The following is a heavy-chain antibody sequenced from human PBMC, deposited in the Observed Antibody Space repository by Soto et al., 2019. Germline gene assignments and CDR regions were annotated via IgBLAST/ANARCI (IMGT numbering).Heavy chain of an antibody. CDR2: ISYDGSNK. CDR1: GFTFSSYG. V-gene: IGHV3-30*18. CDR3: AKDLLPLAYNWNFPNWFDP. J-gene: IGHJ5*02. D-gene: IGHD1-7*01. Sequence: PGGSLRLSCAASGFTFSSYGMHWVRQAPGKGLEWVAVISYDGSNKYYADSVKGRFTISRDNSKNTLYLQMNSLRAEDTAVYYCAKDLLPLAYNWNFPNWFDPWGQGTLVTVSS.